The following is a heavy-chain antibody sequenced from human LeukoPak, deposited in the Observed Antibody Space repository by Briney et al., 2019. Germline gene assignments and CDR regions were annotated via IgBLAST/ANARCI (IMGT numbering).Heavy chain of an antibody. CDR2: ISSSSSYI. J-gene: IGHJ4*02. Sequence: GGSLRLSCAASGFTFSSYSMNWVRQAPGKGLEWVSSISSSSSYIYYADSVKGRFTISRDNAKNSLYLQMNSLRAEDTAVCYCARETYYYGSSGYYYGGDFDYWGQGTLVTVSS. CDR1: GFTFSSYS. CDR3: ARETYYYGSSGYYYGGDFDY. V-gene: IGHV3-21*01. D-gene: IGHD3-22*01.